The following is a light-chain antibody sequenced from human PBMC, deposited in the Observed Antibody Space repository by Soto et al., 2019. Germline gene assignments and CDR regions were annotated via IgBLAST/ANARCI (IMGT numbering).Light chain of an antibody. CDR1: RSVVGSYNL. Sequence: SVLGQPDSVAVQPGQSDTISCPGNRSVVGSYNLVSWYQQHPGKAPKLMIYEGSKRPSGVSNRFSGSKSGNTASLTISGLQAEDETDYYCCSYAGSSTVVFGGGTQLTVL. J-gene: IGLJ2*01. V-gene: IGLV2-23*01. CDR2: EGS. CDR3: CSYAGSSTVV.